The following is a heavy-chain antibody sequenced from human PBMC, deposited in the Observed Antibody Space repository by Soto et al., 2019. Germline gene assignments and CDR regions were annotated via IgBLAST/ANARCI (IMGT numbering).Heavy chain of an antibody. CDR3: AKVRYSSPMGYYYGMDV. V-gene: IGHV1-69*13. J-gene: IGHJ6*02. Sequence: ASVKVSCKASRVAFSKFIVTWVRQAPGLGLEWVGGIIPIFGTANYAQKFQGRVTITADESTSTSYMEVNNLRSEDTAVYYCAKVRYSSPMGYYYGMDVWGQGTTVTVSS. CDR2: IIPIFGTA. D-gene: IGHD6-19*01. CDR1: RVAFSKFI.